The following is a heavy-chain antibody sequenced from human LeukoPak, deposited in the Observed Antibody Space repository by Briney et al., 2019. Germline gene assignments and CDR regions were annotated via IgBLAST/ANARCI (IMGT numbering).Heavy chain of an antibody. D-gene: IGHD2-8*02. CDR1: GFSFTTYS. CDR2: LYSGGRT. V-gene: IGHV3-53*01. Sequence: SGGSLRLSCRASGFSFTTYSMNWVRQAPGKGLEWVSLLYSGGRTEYVDSVKGRFTIYRDNSKNTLFLQMNSLRVEDTAVYYCARVGCSGGVCYTQYFHHWGQGTLVTVSP. J-gene: IGHJ1*01. CDR3: ARVGCSGGVCYTQYFHH.